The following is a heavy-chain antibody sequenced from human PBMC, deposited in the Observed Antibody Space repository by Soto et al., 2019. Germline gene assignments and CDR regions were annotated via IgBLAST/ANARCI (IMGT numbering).Heavy chain of an antibody. CDR2: IWYDGSNK. Sequence: QVQLVESGGGVVQPGRSLRLSCAASGFTFSSYGMHWVRQAPGKGLEWVAVIWYDGSNKYYADSVKGRFTISRDNSKNTLYRQMNSLRAEDTAVYYCARVDDYGDYSVGIDYWGQGTLVTVSS. D-gene: IGHD4-17*01. J-gene: IGHJ4*02. CDR3: ARVDDYGDYSVGIDY. V-gene: IGHV3-33*01. CDR1: GFTFSSYG.